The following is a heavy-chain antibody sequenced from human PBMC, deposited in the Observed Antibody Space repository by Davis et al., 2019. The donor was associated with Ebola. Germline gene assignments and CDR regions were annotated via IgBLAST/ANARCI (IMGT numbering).Heavy chain of an antibody. D-gene: IGHD2-15*01. CDR2: IYYSGST. J-gene: IGHJ4*02. CDR1: GGSISSSSYY. CDR3: ARELGGQSALNY. V-gene: IGHV4-39*02. Sequence: GSLRLSCTVSGGSISSSSYYWGWIRQPPGKGLEWIGSIYYSGSTYYNPSLKSRVTISVDTSKNQFSLKLTSVTAADTAVYYCARELGGQSALNYWGQGTLVTVSS.